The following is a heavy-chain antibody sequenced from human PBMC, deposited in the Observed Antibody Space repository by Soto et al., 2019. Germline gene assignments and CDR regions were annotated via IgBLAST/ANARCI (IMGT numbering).Heavy chain of an antibody. J-gene: IGHJ5*02. Sequence: QLQLQESGPGLVKPSETLSLTCAVSGGSITSGNSYSWAWXXXXXXTGREWIGSISQTGATSYNPSLKSRVSVSLDKSKNRFSFRLPSVTAADMAVYYCARAVSPYFGTWFDPWGQGTLVTVSS. CDR2: ISQTGAT. CDR3: ARAVSPYFGTWFDP. D-gene: IGHD3-10*01. V-gene: IGHV4-30-2*01. CDR1: GGSITSGNSYS.